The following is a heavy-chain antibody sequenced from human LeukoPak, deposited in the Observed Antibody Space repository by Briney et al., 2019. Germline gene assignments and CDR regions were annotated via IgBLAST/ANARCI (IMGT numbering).Heavy chain of an antibody. V-gene: IGHV4-39*07. CDR3: ARDRRGRYCSGGSCYDY. D-gene: IGHD2-15*01. CDR2: IYYSGST. CDR1: GDSISSRSCH. J-gene: IGHJ4*02. Sequence: SETLSLTCTVSGDSISSRSCHWGWTRQPPGKGLEWIGSIYYSGSTYYNPSLKSRVTISVDTSKNQFSLKLSSVTAADTAVYYCARDRRGRYCSGGSCYDYWGQGTLVTVSS.